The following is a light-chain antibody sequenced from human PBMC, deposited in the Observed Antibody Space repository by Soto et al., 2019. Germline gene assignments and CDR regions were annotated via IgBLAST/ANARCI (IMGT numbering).Light chain of an antibody. CDR3: HQYNTWPPLT. CDR1: QSVSSN. Sequence: EIVMTQSPATLSVSPGERATLSCRASQSVSSNLAWYQQKPGQAPRLLIYGASTRATGIPARFSGSGSGTKFTLTISSMQSEDFAVYYCHQYNTWPPLTFGGGTKVEIK. J-gene: IGKJ4*01. V-gene: IGKV3-15*01. CDR2: GAS.